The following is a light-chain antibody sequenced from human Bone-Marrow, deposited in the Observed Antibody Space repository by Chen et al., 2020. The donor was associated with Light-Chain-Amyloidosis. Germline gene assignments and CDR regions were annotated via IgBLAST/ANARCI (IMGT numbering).Light chain of an antibody. Sequence: DIVMTQSPLSLPVTPGEPASISCRSSQSLLHSNGYNYLDWDLQKPGQSPQLLIYLGSNRASGVPDRFSGSGSGTDFTLKISRVEAEDVGVYYCMQALQTPYTFGPGTKLEIK. CDR1: QSLLHSNGYNY. CDR3: MQALQTPYT. V-gene: IGKV2-28*01. CDR2: LGS. J-gene: IGKJ2*01.